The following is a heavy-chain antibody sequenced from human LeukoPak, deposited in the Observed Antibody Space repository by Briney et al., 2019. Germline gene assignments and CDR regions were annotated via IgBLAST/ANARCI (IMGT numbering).Heavy chain of an antibody. V-gene: IGHV4-34*01. CDR3: ASSGLYYYDSRPHY. CDR1: GGSFSGYY. CDR2: INHSGST. Sequence: SETLSLTCAVYGGSFSGYYWSWIRQPPGKGLEWIGEINHSGSTNYNPSLESRVTISVDTSKNQFSLKLSSVTAADTAVYYCASSGLYYYDSRPHYWGQGTLVTASS. J-gene: IGHJ4*02. D-gene: IGHD3-22*01.